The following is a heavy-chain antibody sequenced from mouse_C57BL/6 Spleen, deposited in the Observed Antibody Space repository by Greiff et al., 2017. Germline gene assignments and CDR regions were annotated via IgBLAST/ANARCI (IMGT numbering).Heavy chain of an antibody. CDR3: ARGGSNEAWFAY. J-gene: IGHJ3*01. V-gene: IGHV1-76*01. CDR2: IYPGSGNT. CDR1: GYTFTDYY. D-gene: IGHD2-5*01. Sequence: VQLQQSGAELVRPGASVKLSCKASGYTFTDYYINWVKQRPGQGLEWIARIYPGSGNTYYNEKFKGKATLTAEKSSSTAYMQLSSLTSEDSAVYFCARGGSNEAWFAYWGQGTLVTVSA.